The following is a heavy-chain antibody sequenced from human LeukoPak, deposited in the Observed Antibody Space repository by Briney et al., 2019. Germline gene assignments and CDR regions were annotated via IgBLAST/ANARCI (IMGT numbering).Heavy chain of an antibody. V-gene: IGHV1-2*02. J-gene: IGHJ3*02. CDR2: INPNSGGT. Sequence: ASVKVSCKASGYTFTGYYMHWVRQAPGQGLEWMGWINPNSGGTNYAQKFQGRVTMTRDTSISTAYMELSRLRSDDTAVYYCARVRGYSFVARFAAFDIWGQGTMVTVSS. D-gene: IGHD5-18*01. CDR1: GYTFTGYY. CDR3: ARVRGYSFVARFAAFDI.